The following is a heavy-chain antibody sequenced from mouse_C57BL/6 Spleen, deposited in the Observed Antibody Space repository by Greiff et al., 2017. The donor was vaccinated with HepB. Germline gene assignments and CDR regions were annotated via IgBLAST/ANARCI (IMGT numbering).Heavy chain of an antibody. V-gene: IGHV1-19*01. CDR2: INPYNGGT. J-gene: IGHJ2*01. Sequence: VHVKQSGPVLVKPGASVKMSCKASGFTFTDYYMNWVKQSHGKSLEWIGVINPYNGGTSYNQKFKGKATLTVDKSSSTAYMELNSLTSEDSAVYYCARGIKRGYFGCWGQGATLTVSS. CDR3: ARGIKRGYFGC. CDR1: GFTFTDYY. D-gene: IGHD2-4*01.